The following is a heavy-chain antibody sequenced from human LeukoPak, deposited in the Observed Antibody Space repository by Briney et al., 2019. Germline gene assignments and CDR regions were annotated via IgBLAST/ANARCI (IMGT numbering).Heavy chain of an antibody. CDR2: ISTGSSTI. V-gene: IGHV3-48*02. D-gene: IGHD1-1*01. J-gene: IGHJ4*02. CDR3: ARANWNDFDY. CDR1: GFTFSSYS. Sequence: GGSLRLSCAASGFTFSSYSMNWVRQAPGKGLEWVPYISTGSSTIHYADSVQGRFTISRDNAKNSLYLQMNSLRDEDAAVYYCARANWNDFDYWGQGTLVTVSS.